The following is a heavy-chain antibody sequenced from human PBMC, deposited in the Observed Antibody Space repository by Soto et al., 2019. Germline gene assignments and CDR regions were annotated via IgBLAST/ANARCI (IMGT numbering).Heavy chain of an antibody. J-gene: IGHJ4*02. CDR3: ARAGAVAGPYFDY. Sequence: SVKVSCKASGGTFSSYAISCVRQAPGQGLEWMGGIIPIFGTANYAQKFQGRVTITADESTSTAYMELSSLRSEDTAVYYCARAGAVAGPYFDYWGQGTLVTVSS. CDR1: GGTFSSYA. D-gene: IGHD6-19*01. V-gene: IGHV1-69*13. CDR2: IIPIFGTA.